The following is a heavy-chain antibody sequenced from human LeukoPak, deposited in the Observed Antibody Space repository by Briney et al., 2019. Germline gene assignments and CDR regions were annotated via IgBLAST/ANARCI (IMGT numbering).Heavy chain of an antibody. CDR2: IYSGGST. Sequence: GGSLRLSRAASGFTVSSNYMSWVRQAPGKGLEWVSVIYSGGSTYYADSVKGRFTISRDNSKNTLYLQMNSLRAEDTAVYYCARDRDYYYGMDVWGQGTTVTVSS. CDR3: ARDRDYYYGMDV. V-gene: IGHV3-53*01. CDR1: GFTVSSNY. D-gene: IGHD3-10*01. J-gene: IGHJ6*02.